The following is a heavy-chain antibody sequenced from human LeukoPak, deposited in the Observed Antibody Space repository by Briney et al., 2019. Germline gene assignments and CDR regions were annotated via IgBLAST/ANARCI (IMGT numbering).Heavy chain of an antibody. D-gene: IGHD3-10*01. CDR1: GFTFSNAW. CDR3: ARGGSGSYFRVRFRFDY. Sequence: PGGSLRLSCATSGFTFSNAWMNWVRQAPGKGLEWVGRIRSNSDGGTIEYAAPVKGRFALSRDDSKNTLFLQMNSLQTEDTAVYYCARGGSGSYFRVRFRFDYWGQGTLVTVSS. CDR2: IRSNSDGGTI. J-gene: IGHJ4*02. V-gene: IGHV3-15*07.